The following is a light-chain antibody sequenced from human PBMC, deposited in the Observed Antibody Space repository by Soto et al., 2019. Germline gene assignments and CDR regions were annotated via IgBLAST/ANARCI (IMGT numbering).Light chain of an antibody. CDR3: AAWDGSLNAYV. CDR1: SSNIGSNA. J-gene: IGLJ1*01. V-gene: IGLV1-44*01. Sequence: PVLTQPPSASGTPGQRVTISCSGSSSNIGSNAVNWYQQFPGTAPKLLIYTDNQRPSGVPDRFSGSKSGTSASLAISGLQSEDEADYFCAAWDGSLNAYVFGTGTKVTVL. CDR2: TDN.